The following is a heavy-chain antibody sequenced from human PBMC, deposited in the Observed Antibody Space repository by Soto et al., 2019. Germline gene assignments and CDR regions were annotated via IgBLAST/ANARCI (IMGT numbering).Heavy chain of an antibody. D-gene: IGHD5-12*01. CDR2: INAGNANT. J-gene: IGHJ4*02. CDR3: ARSSGYEVGSDD. CDR1: GYTFTSYA. Sequence: ASVKVSCKASGYTFTSYAMHWVRQAPGQRLEWMGWINAGNANTKYSQKFQGRVTITRDTSASTAYMELSSLRSEDTAVYYCARSSGYEVGSDDWGQGTLVTVSS. V-gene: IGHV1-3*01.